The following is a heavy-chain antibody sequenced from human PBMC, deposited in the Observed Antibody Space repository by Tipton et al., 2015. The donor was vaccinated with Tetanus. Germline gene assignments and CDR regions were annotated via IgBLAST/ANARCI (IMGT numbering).Heavy chain of an antibody. CDR3: ARDGWGLTNWFDP. D-gene: IGHD7-27*01. CDR2: IYYSGST. CDR1: GGSISSYY. Sequence: LRLSCTVSGGSISSYYWSWIRQPPGKGLEWIGYIYYSGSTNYNPSLKSRVTMSVDTSKNQFSLKLSSVTAADTAVYYCARDGWGLTNWFDPWGQGTLVTVSS. V-gene: IGHV4-59*12. J-gene: IGHJ5*02.